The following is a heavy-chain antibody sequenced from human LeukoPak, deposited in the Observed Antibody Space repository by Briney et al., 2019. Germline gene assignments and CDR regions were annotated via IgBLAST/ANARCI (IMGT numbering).Heavy chain of an antibody. D-gene: IGHD2-15*01. J-gene: IGHJ5*01. CDR3: AVEGYCSGGSCYTNWFDS. V-gene: IGHV3-48*02. CDR1: GFTFSSYS. Sequence: GGSLRLSCVASGFTFSSYSTNWVRQAPGKGLEWVSYISSSGTTKYYADSVKGRFTISRDNVKNSLYLQMNSLRDEDTAVYYCAVEGYCSGGSCYTNWFDSWGQGTLVTVSS. CDR2: ISSSGTTK.